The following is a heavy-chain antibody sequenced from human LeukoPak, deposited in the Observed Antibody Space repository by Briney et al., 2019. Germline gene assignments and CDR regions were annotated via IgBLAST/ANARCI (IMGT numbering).Heavy chain of an antibody. CDR1: GFTFSSYA. CDR3: AKSDDSSGYYYEIDY. CDR2: ISGSGGST. V-gene: IGHV3-23*01. Sequence: GGSLRLSCAASGFTFSSYAMSWVRQAPGKGLEWVSAISGSGGSTYYADSVKGRFTISRDNSKNTLYLQMNSLRAEDTAVYYCAKSDDSSGYYYEIDYWGQEPWSPSPQ. D-gene: IGHD3-22*01. J-gene: IGHJ4*01.